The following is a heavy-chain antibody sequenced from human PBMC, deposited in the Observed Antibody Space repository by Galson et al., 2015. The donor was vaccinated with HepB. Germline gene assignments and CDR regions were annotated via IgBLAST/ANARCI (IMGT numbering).Heavy chain of an antibody. CDR3: ARALPKRGFTSCYLY. Sequence: SLRLSCAASGFTFSSYSMNWVRQAPGKGLEWVSSISSSGSFIYYADSVKGRFTISRDNAKNSLSLQMNSLRAEDTAVYYCARALPKRGFTSCYLYWGQGTLVTVSS. D-gene: IGHD2-2*01. CDR2: ISSSGSFI. V-gene: IGHV3-21*01. J-gene: IGHJ4*02. CDR1: GFTFSSYS.